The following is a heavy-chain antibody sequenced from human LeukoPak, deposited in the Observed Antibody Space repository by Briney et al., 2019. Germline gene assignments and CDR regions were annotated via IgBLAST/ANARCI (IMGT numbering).Heavy chain of an antibody. V-gene: IGHV1-2*06. Sequence: GASVKVSCKASGYTFTGYYMYWVRQAPGQGLEWMGRINPNSGGTNYAQKFQGRVTMTRDTSNNTAYMELSRLRSDDTAVYYCATTMTYLDYWGQGTLVTVSS. CDR1: GYTFTGYY. D-gene: IGHD4-17*01. CDR3: ATTMTYLDY. J-gene: IGHJ4*02. CDR2: INPNSGGT.